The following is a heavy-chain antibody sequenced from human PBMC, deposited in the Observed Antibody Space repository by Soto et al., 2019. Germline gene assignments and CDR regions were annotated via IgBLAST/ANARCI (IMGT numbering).Heavy chain of an antibody. CDR3: ARLSREFWSGPDY. J-gene: IGHJ4*02. CDR1: GYSFSNHW. Sequence: GESLKISCEGVGYSFSNHWIAWVRQMPEKGLEWMGTIYPGDSDMRYSPSFRGQVTISVDKSINTAYLQWGSLKASDTANYYPARLSREFWSGPDYWGPGTLVTVSS. CDR2: IYPGDSDM. D-gene: IGHD3-3*01. V-gene: IGHV5-51*01.